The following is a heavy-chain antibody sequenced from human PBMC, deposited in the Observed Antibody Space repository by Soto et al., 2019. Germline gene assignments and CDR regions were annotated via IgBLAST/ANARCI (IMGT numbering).Heavy chain of an antibody. V-gene: IGHV4-39*01. CDR2: IYYSGST. CDR1: GGSISSSSYY. D-gene: IGHD1-26*01. J-gene: IGHJ5*02. CDR3: ARHSSGSSDPEYNWFDP. Sequence: QLQLQESGPGLVKPSETLSLTCTVSGGSISSSSYYWGWIRQPPGKGLEWIGSIYYSGSTYYNPSLKSRVTISVDTSKNQFSLKLSSVTAADTAVYYCARHSSGSSDPEYNWFDPWGQGTLVTVSS.